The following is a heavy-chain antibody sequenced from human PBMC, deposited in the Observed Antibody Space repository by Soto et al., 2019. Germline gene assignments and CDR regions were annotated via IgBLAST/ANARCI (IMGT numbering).Heavy chain of an antibody. CDR2: FYWDDAK. Sequence: ITLNESGPTVVRPTETLTLTCSFSGFSLTTSGVGVGLIRQSPGKAPEWLALFYWDDAKGYNSSLKSRLIITKDTSKNRVVLTVSDLDPTDTATYYCTYRVLRTVFGLVTTTAIYFDFGGQGTPVAVSS. CDR1: GFSLTTSGVG. V-gene: IGHV2-5*02. CDR3: TYRVLRTVFGLVTTTAIYFDF. D-gene: IGHD3-3*01. J-gene: IGHJ4*02.